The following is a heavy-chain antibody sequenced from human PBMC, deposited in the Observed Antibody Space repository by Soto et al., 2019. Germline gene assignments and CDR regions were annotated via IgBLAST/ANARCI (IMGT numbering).Heavy chain of an antibody. J-gene: IGHJ6*02. Sequence: GGSLRLSCAASGFTFSSYAMSWVRQAPGKGLEWVSAISGSGGSTYYADSVKGRFTISRDNSKNTLYLQMNSLRAEDTAVYYCAKDRGVVVPAAIPMRSMDVWGQGTTVTVS. V-gene: IGHV3-23*01. CDR2: ISGSGGST. CDR3: AKDRGVVVPAAIPMRSMDV. CDR1: GFTFSSYA. D-gene: IGHD2-2*01.